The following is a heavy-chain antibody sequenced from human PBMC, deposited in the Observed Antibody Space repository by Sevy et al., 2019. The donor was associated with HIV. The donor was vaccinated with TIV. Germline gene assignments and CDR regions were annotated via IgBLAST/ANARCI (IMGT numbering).Heavy chain of an antibody. CDR3: ARGYYDFWSGYYRRDAFDS. D-gene: IGHD3-3*01. CDR1: GYTFTSYG. CDR2: ISAYNGDT. J-gene: IGHJ3*02. V-gene: IGHV1-18*01. Sequence: ASVKVSCKASGYTFTSYGISWVRQAPGQGLEWMGWISAYNGDTNYAQKLQGRVTMTTDTSTSKAYMELTSLGSDDTAVYFCARGYYDFWSGYYRRDAFDSWGQGTRVTVSS.